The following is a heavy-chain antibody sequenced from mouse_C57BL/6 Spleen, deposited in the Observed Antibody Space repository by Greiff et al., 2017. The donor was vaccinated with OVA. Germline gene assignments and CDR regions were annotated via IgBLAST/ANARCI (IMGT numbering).Heavy chain of an antibody. CDR1: GYAFSSSW. D-gene: IGHD4-1*01. CDR2: IYPGDGDT. V-gene: IGHV1-82*01. J-gene: IGHJ2*01. CDR3: ARSGNWDYFDY. Sequence: VQLVESGPELVKPGASVKISCKASGYAFSSSWMNWVKQRPGKGLEWIGRIYPGDGDTNYNGKFKGKATLTADKSSSTAYMQLSSLTSEDSAVYFCARSGNWDYFDYWGQGTTLTVSS.